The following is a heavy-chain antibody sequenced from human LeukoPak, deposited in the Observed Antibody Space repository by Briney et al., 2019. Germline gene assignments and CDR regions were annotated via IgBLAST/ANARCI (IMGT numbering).Heavy chain of an antibody. Sequence: QTGGSLRLSCAASGFTFSSSAMSWVRQVPGKGLEWVSGISASGGSTYYADSVKGRFIISRDNSKNTLYLQMNSLRAEDTAIYYCARDPKGGFSYGWGAFDIWGQGTMVTVSS. CDR1: GFTFSSSA. CDR2: ISASGGST. J-gene: IGHJ3*02. V-gene: IGHV3-23*01. CDR3: ARDPKGGFSYGWGAFDI. D-gene: IGHD5-18*01.